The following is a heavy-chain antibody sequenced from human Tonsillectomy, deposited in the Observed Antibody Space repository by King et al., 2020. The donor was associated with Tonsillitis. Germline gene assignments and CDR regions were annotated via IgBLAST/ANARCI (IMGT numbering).Heavy chain of an antibody. D-gene: IGHD3-9*01. CDR3: ARIPYDILTGYSPSNYYYYGMDV. CDR2: IFSNDEK. J-gene: IGHJ6*02. CDR1: GFSLSNTTMG. Sequence: TLKESGPVLVKPTETLTLTCAVSGFSLSNTTMGVGWIRQPPGKALEWLAHIFSNDEKSYSTSLKSRLTISEDTPKSQVVLTMTNMDPVDTATYYCARIPYDILTGYSPSNYYYYGMDVWGQGTTVTVSS. V-gene: IGHV2-26*01.